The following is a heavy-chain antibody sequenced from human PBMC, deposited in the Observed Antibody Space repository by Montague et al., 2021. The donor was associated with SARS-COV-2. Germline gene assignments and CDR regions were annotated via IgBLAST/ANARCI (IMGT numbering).Heavy chain of an antibody. J-gene: IGHJ4*02. CDR2: IDWDDDK. D-gene: IGHD3-10*01. V-gene: IGHV2-70*11. CDR1: GFSLSTSGMC. Sequence: PALVKPTQTLTLTCTFSGFSLSTSGMCVSWIRQPPGKALEWLARIDWDDDKYYSTSLKTRLTISKDTSKNQVVLTMTNMDPVDTATYYCARIRYGSGSPLQGFDSWGQGTLVTVSP. CDR3: ARIRYGSGSPLQGFDS.